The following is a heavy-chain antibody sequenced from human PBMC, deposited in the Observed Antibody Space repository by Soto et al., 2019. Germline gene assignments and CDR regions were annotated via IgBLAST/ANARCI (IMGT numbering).Heavy chain of an antibody. CDR2: INPSGGST. D-gene: IGHD1-26*01. Sequence: ASVKVSCKASGYTFTSYDMHWVLQAPGQGLEWMGIINPSGGSTSYAQKFQGRVTMTRDTSTSTVYMELSSLRSEDTAVYYCARDTGATIPYNWFDPWGQGTLVTVSS. CDR1: GYTFTSYD. V-gene: IGHV1-46*01. J-gene: IGHJ5*02. CDR3: ARDTGATIPYNWFDP.